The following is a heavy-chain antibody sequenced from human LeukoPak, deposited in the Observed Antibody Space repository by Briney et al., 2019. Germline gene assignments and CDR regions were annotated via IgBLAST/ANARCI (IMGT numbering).Heavy chain of an antibody. J-gene: IGHJ5*02. Sequence: SETLSLTCTVSGGSISSSSYYWGWIRQPPGKGLEWIGSIYYSGSTYYNPSLKSRVTISVDTSKNQFSLKLSSVTAADTAVYYCARDLTTVTTRWFDPWGQGTLVTVSS. D-gene: IGHD4-17*01. V-gene: IGHV4-39*02. CDR2: IYYSGST. CDR1: GGSISSSSYY. CDR3: ARDLTTVTTRWFDP.